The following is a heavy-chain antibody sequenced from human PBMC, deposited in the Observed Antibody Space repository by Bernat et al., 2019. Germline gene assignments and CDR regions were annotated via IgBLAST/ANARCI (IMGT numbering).Heavy chain of an antibody. CDR1: GFTFSSYG. D-gene: IGHD6-13*01. J-gene: IGHJ4*02. CDR2: ISNDGRNK. V-gene: IGHV3-30*18. CDR3: AKERDISNWYGGGFDY. Sequence: QVQLVESGGGVVQPGRSLRLSCAASGFTFSSYGMHWVRQAPGKGLEWVAVISNDGRNKYYADSVKDRLTISRDNSQNTLYLQMNRLRVEDTAVYYCAKERDISNWYGGGFDYWGQGTLVTVSS.